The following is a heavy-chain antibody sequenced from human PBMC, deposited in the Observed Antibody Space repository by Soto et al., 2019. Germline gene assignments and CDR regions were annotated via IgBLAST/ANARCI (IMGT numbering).Heavy chain of an antibody. CDR2: ISSSSSYI. Sequence: GGSLRLSCAASGFTFSSYSMNWVRQAPGKGLEWVSSISSSSSYIYYADSVKGRFTISRDNSKNTLYLQMNSLRAEDTAVYYCARFAGGFLEWLFAFDYWGQGTLVTVSS. CDR1: GFTFSSYS. CDR3: ARFAGGFLEWLFAFDY. V-gene: IGHV3-21*01. J-gene: IGHJ4*02. D-gene: IGHD3-3*01.